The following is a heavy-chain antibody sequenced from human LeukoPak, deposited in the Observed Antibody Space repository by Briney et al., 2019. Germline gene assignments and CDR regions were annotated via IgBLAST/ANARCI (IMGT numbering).Heavy chain of an antibody. J-gene: IGHJ5*02. V-gene: IGHV4-39*01. CDR1: GGSFSGYY. D-gene: IGHD3-3*01. CDR2: IYYSGST. Sequence: SETLSLTCAVYGGSFSGYYWGWIRQPPGKGLEWIGSIYYSGSTYYNPSLKSRVTISVDTSKNQFSLKLSSVTAADTAVYYCARHRWITIFGVVIIRNNWFDPWGQGTLVTVSS. CDR3: ARHRWITIFGVVIIRNNWFDP.